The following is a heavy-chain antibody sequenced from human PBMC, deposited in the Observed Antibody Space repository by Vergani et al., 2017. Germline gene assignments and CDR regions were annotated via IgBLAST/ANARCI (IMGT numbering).Heavy chain of an antibody. Sequence: QVQLQESGPGLVKPPGTLSLNCAVSGDSISSNNCWTWVRQPPGKGLEWIGEICHTEDTKYSPSLKSRVTVSVDESRNLFSLRLNSVTASDTAVYYCATIGYRRWGYYLYYWGQAILVTVSS. CDR3: ATIGYRRWGYYLYY. CDR1: GDSISSNNC. V-gene: IGHV4-4*03. CDR2: ICHTEDT. D-gene: IGHD2-2*02. J-gene: IGHJ4*02.